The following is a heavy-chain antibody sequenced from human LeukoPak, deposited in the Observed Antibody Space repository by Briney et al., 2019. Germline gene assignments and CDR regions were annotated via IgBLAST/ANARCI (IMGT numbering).Heavy chain of an antibody. J-gene: IGHJ6*02. CDR2: ISYDGNDR. D-gene: IGHD2-21*01. V-gene: IGHV3-30*03. Sequence: PGGSLRLSCAASGFTFGGYSMHWVRQAPGGGMETLTGISYDGNDRYYEDSVTGRVTISTDNSRNTLYLQLKSLRPEDTGVYHCARSRGADFESVSRIYYHFALDVWGQGTAVVVSS. CDR1: GFTFGGYS. CDR3: ARSRGADFESVSRIYYHFALDV.